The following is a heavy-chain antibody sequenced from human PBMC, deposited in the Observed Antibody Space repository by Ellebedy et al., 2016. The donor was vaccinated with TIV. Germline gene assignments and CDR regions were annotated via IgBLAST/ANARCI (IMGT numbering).Heavy chain of an antibody. D-gene: IGHD6-19*01. CDR1: GYTFTSYY. Sequence: ASVKVSCKASGYTFTSYYMYWVRQAPGQGLEWMGTINPSGGSTNYAQKFQGRVTMTRDTSTSTVYMELSSLRSEDTAVYYCARGASGRSASGSSGWFSGFEIWGQGRMVTVSS. V-gene: IGHV1-46*03. CDR3: ARGASGRSASGSSGWFSGFEI. CDR2: INPSGGST. J-gene: IGHJ3*02.